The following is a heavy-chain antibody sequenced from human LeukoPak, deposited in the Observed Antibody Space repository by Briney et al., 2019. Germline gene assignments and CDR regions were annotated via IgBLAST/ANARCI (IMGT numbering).Heavy chain of an antibody. J-gene: IGHJ4*02. Sequence: PSETLSLTCTVSGGSISSSSYYWGWIRQPPGKGLEWIGSIYYSGSTYYNPSLKSRVTISVDTSKNQFSLKLSSVTAADTAVYYCARFSSSWPDYWGQGTLVTVSS. CDR1: GGSISSSSYY. D-gene: IGHD6-13*01. V-gene: IGHV4-39*01. CDR2: IYYSGST. CDR3: ARFSSSWPDY.